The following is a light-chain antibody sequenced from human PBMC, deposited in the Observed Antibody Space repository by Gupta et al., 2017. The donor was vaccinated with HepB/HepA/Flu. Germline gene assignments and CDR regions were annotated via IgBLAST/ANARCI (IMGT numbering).Light chain of an antibody. CDR3: CAYAGGHNWV. Sequence: SSLPQPRSVSGSPGQSVTISCTGTTSDIGGYNYVSWYQHHPGKAPSLMIYDVNRRPAGVPGRFSGSKAGDTASLTISGRQVEDASDYHCCAYAGGHNWVFGGGTKVTVL. V-gene: IGLV2-11*01. CDR1: TSDIGGYNY. J-gene: IGLJ2*01. CDR2: DVN.